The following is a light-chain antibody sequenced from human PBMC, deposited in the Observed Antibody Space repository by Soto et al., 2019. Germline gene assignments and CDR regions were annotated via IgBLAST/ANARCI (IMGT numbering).Light chain of an antibody. CDR3: QQYGSSPAT. Sequence: EIVLTQSPGTLPLSPGERATLSCRASQSVSSSYLAWYQQKPGQAPRLLIYGASSRAIGIPDRFRGSGSGTDFTLTISRLEPEDFAVYYCQQYGSSPATFGQGTKVDI. CDR2: GAS. CDR1: QSVSSSY. V-gene: IGKV3-20*01. J-gene: IGKJ1*01.